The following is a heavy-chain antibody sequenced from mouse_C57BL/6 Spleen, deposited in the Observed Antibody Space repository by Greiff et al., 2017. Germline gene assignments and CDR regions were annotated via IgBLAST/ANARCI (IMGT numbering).Heavy chain of an antibody. J-gene: IGHJ4*01. Sequence: EVKLMESGGGLVKPGGSLKLSCAASGFTFSDYGMHWVRQAPEKGLEWVAYISSGSGTIYYADTVKGRFTISRDNAKNTLFLQMTSLRSEDTAMYYCARIYYDYYYYAMDYWGQGTSVTVSS. CDR2: ISSGSGTI. CDR3: ARIYYDYYYYAMDY. CDR1: GFTFSDYG. V-gene: IGHV5-17*01. D-gene: IGHD2-4*01.